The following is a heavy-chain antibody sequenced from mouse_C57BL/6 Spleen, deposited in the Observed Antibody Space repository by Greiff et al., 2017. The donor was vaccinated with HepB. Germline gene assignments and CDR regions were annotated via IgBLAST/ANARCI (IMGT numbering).Heavy chain of an antibody. V-gene: IGHV7-3*01. CDR2: IRNKANGYTT. D-gene: IGHD1-1*01. Sequence: EVKLQESGGGLVQPGGSLSLSCAASGFTFTDYYMSWVRQPPGKALEWLGFIRNKANGYTTEYSASVKGRFTISRDNYQSILYLQMNALSAEDSATYYCASFYGSSLYYYAMDDWGQGASVTVSS. CDR1: GFTFTDYY. J-gene: IGHJ4*01. CDR3: ASFYGSSLYYYAMDD.